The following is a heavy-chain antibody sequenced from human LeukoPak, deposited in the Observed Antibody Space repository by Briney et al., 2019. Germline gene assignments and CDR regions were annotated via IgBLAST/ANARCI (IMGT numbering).Heavy chain of an antibody. V-gene: IGHV4-39*07. Sequence: SETLSLTCTVSGGSISSSSYYWGWIRQPPGKGLEWIGSIYYSGSTYYNPSLKSRVTISVDTSKNQFSLKLSSVTAADTAVYYCARDRRYYDSSGYYPRGYFDLWGRGTLVTVSS. CDR2: IYYSGST. D-gene: IGHD3-22*01. CDR1: GGSISSSSYY. CDR3: ARDRRYYDSSGYYPRGYFDL. J-gene: IGHJ2*01.